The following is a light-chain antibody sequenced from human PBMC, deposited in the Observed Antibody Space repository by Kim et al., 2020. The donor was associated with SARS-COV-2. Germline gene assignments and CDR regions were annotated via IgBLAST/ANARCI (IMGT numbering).Light chain of an antibody. V-gene: IGLV5-45*01. CDR2: YKSDSDK. CDR3: MIWHNSVWV. J-gene: IGLJ3*02. Sequence: VLTQPASLSASPGASASLTCTLRGGINVGSYRIYWYQVKPGSPPQYLLRYKSDSDKQQGSGVPSRFSGSKDASANAGILVISGLQSEDEADYYCMIWHNSVWVFGGGTQLTVL. CDR1: GGINVGSYR.